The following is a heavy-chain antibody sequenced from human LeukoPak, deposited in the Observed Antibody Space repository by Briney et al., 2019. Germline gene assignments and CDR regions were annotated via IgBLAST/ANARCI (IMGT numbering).Heavy chain of an antibody. J-gene: IGHJ4*02. Sequence: GRSLRLSCAASGFTFSSYGMHWVRQAPGKGLEWVAVIWYDGSNKYYADSVKGRFTISRDNSKNTLYLQMNSLRAEDTAVYYCARDQRDGYAGFDYWGQGTLVTVSS. D-gene: IGHD5-24*01. CDR3: ARDQRDGYAGFDY. CDR1: GFTFSSYG. V-gene: IGHV3-33*01. CDR2: IWYDGSNK.